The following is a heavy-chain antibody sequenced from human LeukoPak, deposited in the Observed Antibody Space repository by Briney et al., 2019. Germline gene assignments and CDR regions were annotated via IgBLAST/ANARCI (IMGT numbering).Heavy chain of an antibody. CDR3: ARGWSQNIVPSAELYYYYYYGMDV. CDR1: GFTFSSYA. J-gene: IGHJ6*02. V-gene: IGHV3-30-3*01. CDR2: ISYDGSNK. Sequence: PGGSLRLSCAASGFTFSSYAMHWVRQAPGKGLEWVAVISYDGSNKYYADSVKGRSTISRDNSKNTLYLQMNSLRAEDTAVYYCARGWSQNIVPSAELYYYYYYGMDVWGQGTTVTVSS. D-gene: IGHD5-12*01.